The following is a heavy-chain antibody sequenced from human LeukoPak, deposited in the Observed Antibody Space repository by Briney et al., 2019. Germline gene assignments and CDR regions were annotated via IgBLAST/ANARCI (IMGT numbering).Heavy chain of an antibody. V-gene: IGHV1-69-2*01. Sequence: ASVKISCKVSGYTFTDYYMHWVQQAPGKGLEWMGLVDPEDGETIYAEKFQGRVTITADTSTDTTYMELSSLRSEDTAVYYCAAFTIVGATRGGFDYWGQGTLVTVSS. CDR3: AAFTIVGATRGGFDY. D-gene: IGHD1-26*01. J-gene: IGHJ4*02. CDR2: VDPEDGET. CDR1: GYTFTDYY.